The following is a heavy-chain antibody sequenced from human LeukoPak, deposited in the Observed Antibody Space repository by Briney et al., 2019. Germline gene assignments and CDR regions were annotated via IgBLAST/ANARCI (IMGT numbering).Heavy chain of an antibody. CDR1: GGSISSYY. J-gene: IGHJ4*02. Sequence: SETLSLTCTVSGGSISSYYWSWIRQPAGKGLEWIGRIYTSGSTNYNPSLKSRVTISVDKSKNQFSLKLSSVTAADTAVYYCARAPAVAGTSYYFDYWGQGTLVTVSS. V-gene: IGHV4-4*07. CDR3: ARAPAVAGTSYYFDY. CDR2: IYTSGST. D-gene: IGHD6-19*01.